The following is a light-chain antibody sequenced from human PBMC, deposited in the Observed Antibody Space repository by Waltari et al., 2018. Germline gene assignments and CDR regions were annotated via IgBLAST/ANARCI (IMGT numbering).Light chain of an antibody. CDR1: QSISRAL. J-gene: IGKJ2*01. Sequence: EILLTQSPGTLSLSPGDRATLSCRASQSISRALAWYPHKPGQSPRLLNFDTSKRATGIPDRFSGSGSGTDFSLTISRLEPEDFAVYYCQHYVRLPATFGQGTKVEIK. V-gene: IGKV3-20*01. CDR2: DTS. CDR3: QHYVRLPAT.